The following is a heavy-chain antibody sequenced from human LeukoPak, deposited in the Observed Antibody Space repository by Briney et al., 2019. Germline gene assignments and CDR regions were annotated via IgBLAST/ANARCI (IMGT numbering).Heavy chain of an antibody. CDR2: ISSSSSYI. J-gene: IGHJ3*02. D-gene: IGHD2-2*01. Sequence: PGGSLRLSCAASGFTFSSYSMNWVRQAPGKGLEWVSSISSSSSYIYYADSVKGRFTISRDNAKNSLYLQMNSLRAEDTAVYYCARVLYCSRTSCYAFDIWGQGTMVTVSP. V-gene: IGHV3-21*01. CDR3: ARVLYCSRTSCYAFDI. CDR1: GFTFSSYS.